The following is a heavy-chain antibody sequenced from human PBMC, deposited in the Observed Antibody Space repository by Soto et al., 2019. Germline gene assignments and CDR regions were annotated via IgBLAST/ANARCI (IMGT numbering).Heavy chain of an antibody. CDR3: ARDREDYGSGNYYNRIDF. D-gene: IGHD3-10*01. V-gene: IGHV1-69*01. J-gene: IGHJ4*02. CDR2: IIPIFGTP. Sequence: QVQLVQSGAEVKKPGSSVKVSCKASGGIFSTYAISWLRQAPGQGLEWMGGIIPIFGTPNYEQRLQGRVTITADESTTKSYMELSILNSEDTAVYYCARDREDYGSGNYYNRIDFWGQGTLVTVSS. CDR1: GGIFSTYA.